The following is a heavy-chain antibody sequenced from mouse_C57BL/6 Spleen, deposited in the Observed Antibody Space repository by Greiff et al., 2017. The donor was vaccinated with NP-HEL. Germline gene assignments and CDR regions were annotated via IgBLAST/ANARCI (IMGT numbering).Heavy chain of an antibody. CDR3: ARGRDTTGGWYFDV. CDR1: GYTFTSYW. D-gene: IGHD1-1*01. V-gene: IGHV1-55*01. CDR2: IYPGSGST. J-gene: IGHJ1*03. Sequence: QVQLQQPGAELVKPGASVKMSCKASGYTFTSYWITWVKQRPGQGLEWIGDIYPGSGSTNYNEKFKSKATLTVDTSSSPAYMQLSSLTSEDSAVYYCARGRDTTGGWYFDVWGTGTTVTVSS.